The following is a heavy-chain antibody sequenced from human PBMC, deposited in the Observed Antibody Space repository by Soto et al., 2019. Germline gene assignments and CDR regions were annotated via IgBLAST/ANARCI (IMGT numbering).Heavy chain of an antibody. CDR2: ISRKNETI. D-gene: IGHD3-3*01. J-gene: IGHJ4*02. Sequence: EVQLLESGGGLVQPGRSLRLSCAASGFSFDDYAMHWVRQAPGKGLEWVSIISRKNETIVYADSVKGRFTISRDNAKKSLYLQMNSLRPEDTALYYCAKDRGFLDGIDYWGQGTPVAVST. CDR3: AKDRGFLDGIDY. CDR1: GFSFDDYA. V-gene: IGHV3-9*01.